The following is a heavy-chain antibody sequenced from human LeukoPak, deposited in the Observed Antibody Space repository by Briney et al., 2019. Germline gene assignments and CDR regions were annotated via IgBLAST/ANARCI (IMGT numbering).Heavy chain of an antibody. D-gene: IGHD3-10*01. V-gene: IGHV3-23*01. CDR2: ISGSGGST. Sequence: GGSLRLSCAASGFTFSSYSMNWVRQAPGKGLEWVSAISGSGGSTYYADSVKGRFTISRDNSKNTLYLQMNSLRAEDTAVYYCAKDPGFPPGRGAFWFDPWGQGTLVTVSS. CDR1: GFTFSSYS. J-gene: IGHJ5*02. CDR3: AKDPGFPPGRGAFWFDP.